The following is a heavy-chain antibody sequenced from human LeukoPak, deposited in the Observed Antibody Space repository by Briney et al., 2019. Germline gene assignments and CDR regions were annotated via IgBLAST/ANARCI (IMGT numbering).Heavy chain of an antibody. Sequence: PSETLSLTCSVSGGSISSSSYYWGWIRQSPGKGLEWIGSIYYSGSTYYNPSLKSRVTISVDTSKNQFSLKLSSVTAADTAVYYCARRFKGDYYFDYWGQGTLVTVSS. CDR3: ARRFKGDYYFDY. CDR1: GGSISSSSYY. D-gene: IGHD2-21*02. V-gene: IGHV4-39*01. CDR2: IYYSGST. J-gene: IGHJ4*02.